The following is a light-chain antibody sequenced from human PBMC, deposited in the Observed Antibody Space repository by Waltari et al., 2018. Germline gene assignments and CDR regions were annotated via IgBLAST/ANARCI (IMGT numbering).Light chain of an antibody. Sequence: SYLLTQPPSVSVAPGQTARITCGGTNIGNLITHRYQQRPGQAPVLVIYNAGDRPSGIPERFSGSNSLHTATLTINGVEAGDEADYFCQVWDSNSDHYVFGTGTKVTVL. CDR1: NIGNLI. CDR2: NAG. J-gene: IGLJ1*01. V-gene: IGLV3-21*02. CDR3: QVWDSNSDHYV.